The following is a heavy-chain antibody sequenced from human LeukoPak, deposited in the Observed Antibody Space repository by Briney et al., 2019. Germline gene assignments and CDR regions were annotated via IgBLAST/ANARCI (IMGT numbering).Heavy chain of an antibody. CDR3: ARRPSPLRCNGGTCYLVKDKWFDL. CDR1: GGSFSDYY. D-gene: IGHD2-15*01. J-gene: IGHJ5*02. CDR2: INHSGST. Sequence: SETLSLTCAVYGGSFSDYYWSWIRQPPEKGLEWVGEINHSGSTNYNPSFKCRVSIPVDTANTHCSLKLSPLTAADTAVYYCARRPSPLRCNGGTCYLVKDKWFDLWGQGTLVTVSS. V-gene: IGHV4-34*01.